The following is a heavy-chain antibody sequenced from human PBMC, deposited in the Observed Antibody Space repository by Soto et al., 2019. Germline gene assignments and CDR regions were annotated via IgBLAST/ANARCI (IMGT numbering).Heavy chain of an antibody. CDR1: GFTISSYA. V-gene: IGHV3-64*01. CDR2: ISSNGGST. CDR3: ATGLRDGYIFSPPDY. Sequence: GSLRLSCAASGFTISSYAMHWVRQAPGKGLEYVSAISSNGGSTYYANSVKGRFTISRDNSKNTLYLQMGSLRAEDMAVYYCATGLRDGYIFSPPDYWGQGTLVTVSS. D-gene: IGHD5-12*01. J-gene: IGHJ4*02.